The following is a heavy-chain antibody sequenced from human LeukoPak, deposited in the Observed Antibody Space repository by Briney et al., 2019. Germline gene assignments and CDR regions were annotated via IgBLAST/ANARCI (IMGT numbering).Heavy chain of an antibody. D-gene: IGHD5-24*01. CDR2: ISSSGSTI. V-gene: IGHV3-48*03. J-gene: IGHJ4*02. CDR1: GFTFSSYE. Sequence: GGSLRLSCAASGFTFSSYEMNWVRQAPGKGLEWVSYISSSGSTIYYADSVKGRFTISRDNSKNTLYLQMNSLRAEDTAVYYCARDIRWLQLTGGMLFDYWGQGTLVTVSS. CDR3: ARDIRWLQLTGGMLFDY.